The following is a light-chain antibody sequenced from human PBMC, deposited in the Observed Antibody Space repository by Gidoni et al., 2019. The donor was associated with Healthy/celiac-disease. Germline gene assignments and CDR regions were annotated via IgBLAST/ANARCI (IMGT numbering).Light chain of an antibody. CDR2: DAS. Sequence: EIVLTQSPATLSLSPGERATLSCRASQSVSSYLAWYQQKPGQAPRLLIYDASNRATGIPARFSCSRSVTDFTLTISRLEPEDFAVYYCQQRSNWLTFGGGTKVEIK. V-gene: IGKV3-11*01. CDR3: QQRSNWLT. J-gene: IGKJ4*01. CDR1: QSVSSY.